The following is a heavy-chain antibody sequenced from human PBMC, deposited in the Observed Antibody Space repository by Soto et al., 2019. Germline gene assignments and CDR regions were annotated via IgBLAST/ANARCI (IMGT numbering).Heavy chain of an antibody. V-gene: IGHV3-15*01. J-gene: IGHJ4*02. D-gene: IGHD1-26*01. Sequence: PGGSLRLSGAAAGFTLSKAWLPWVRQAPGKGLEWVGRIKSKTDSGTTDYAAPGKGRFAISRDESKNTLHLQMHSLRTEATAAYYCTTGVAGATFDYWGQGPLVAVAS. CDR2: IKSKTDSGTT. CDR3: TTGVAGATFDY. CDR1: GFTLSKAW.